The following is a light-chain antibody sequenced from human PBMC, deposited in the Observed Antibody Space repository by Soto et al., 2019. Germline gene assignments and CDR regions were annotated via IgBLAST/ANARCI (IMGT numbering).Light chain of an antibody. CDR3: RLFSAITREV. Sequence: QSALTQPASVSGSPGQSITISCTGTSSDVGGYSYVSWYQQHPGKTPKLMIYEVSTRPSGVSHRCSGSKSGNTASLTISGVQTEDEADYYCRLFSAITREVFGGGTKLTVL. CDR2: EVS. J-gene: IGLJ3*02. CDR1: SSDVGGYSY. V-gene: IGLV2-14*01.